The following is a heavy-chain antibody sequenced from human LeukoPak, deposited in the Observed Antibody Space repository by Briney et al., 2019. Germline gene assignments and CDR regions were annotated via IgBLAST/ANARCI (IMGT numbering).Heavy chain of an antibody. CDR3: ATDLVARYYYDSSGYRPRFDY. CDR2: FDPEDGET. D-gene: IGHD3-22*01. J-gene: IGHJ4*02. Sequence: ASVKVSRKVSGYTLTELSMHWVRQAPGKGLEWMGGFDPEDGETIYAQKFQGRVTMTEDTSTDTAYMELSSLRSEDTAVYYCATDLVARYYYDSSGYRPRFDYWGQGTLVTVSS. V-gene: IGHV1-24*01. CDR1: GYTLTELS.